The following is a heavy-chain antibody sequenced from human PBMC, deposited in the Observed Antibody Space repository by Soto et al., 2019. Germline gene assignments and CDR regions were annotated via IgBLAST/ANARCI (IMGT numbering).Heavy chain of an antibody. CDR3: AKDVSPRRDYGVSPVLDY. J-gene: IGHJ4*02. CDR1: GFTFSNFG. V-gene: IGHV3-30*18. CDR2: ISFDGTNK. D-gene: IGHD3-10*01. Sequence: QVQLVESGGGVVQPGTSLRLSCAASGFTFSNFGMHWVRQAPGKGLEWVAVISFDGTNKYHADSVKGRFTISRDKSIKTLFLQMHSLRADDTAIYYCAKDVSPRRDYGVSPVLDYWGQGTLVTVSS.